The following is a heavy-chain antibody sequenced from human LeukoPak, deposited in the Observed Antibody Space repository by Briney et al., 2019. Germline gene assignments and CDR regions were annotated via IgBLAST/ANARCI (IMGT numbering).Heavy chain of an antibody. Sequence: GGSLRLSCAASGFTFSSYLMSWVRQAPGKGLEWVANIKQDGSEKYYVDSVKGRFTISRDNAKNSLYLQMNSLRAEDTAVYYCARRVLIDYWGQGTLVTASS. D-gene: IGHD3-10*01. CDR2: IKQDGSEK. V-gene: IGHV3-7*01. CDR1: GFTFSSYL. CDR3: ARRVLIDY. J-gene: IGHJ4*02.